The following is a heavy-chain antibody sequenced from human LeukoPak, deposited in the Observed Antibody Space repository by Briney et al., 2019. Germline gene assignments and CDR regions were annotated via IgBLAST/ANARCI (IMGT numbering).Heavy chain of an antibody. D-gene: IGHD3-9*01. CDR3: ARDGPPLLVTYPNWYFDL. CDR1: GFTFSSYA. V-gene: IGHV3-30-3*01. Sequence: PGGSLRLSCAASGFTFSSYAMHRVRQAPGKGLEWVAVISYDGSNKYYADSVKGRFTISRDNSKNTLSLQMNSLRAEDTAVYYCARDGPPLLVTYPNWYFDLWGRGTLVTVSS. J-gene: IGHJ2*01. CDR2: ISYDGSNK.